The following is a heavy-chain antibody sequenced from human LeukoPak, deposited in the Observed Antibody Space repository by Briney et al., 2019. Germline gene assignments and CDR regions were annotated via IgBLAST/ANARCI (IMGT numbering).Heavy chain of an antibody. Sequence: ASVKVSCKASGYTFTGYYMHWVRQAPGQGLEWMGWINPNSGGTNYAQKFQGWVTMTRDTSISTAYMELSSLRSEDTAVYYCARDYDSSGYWYYYYGMDVWGQGTTVTVSS. CDR3: ARDYDSSGYWYYYYGMDV. V-gene: IGHV1-2*04. J-gene: IGHJ6*02. CDR1: GYTFTGYY. D-gene: IGHD3-22*01. CDR2: INPNSGGT.